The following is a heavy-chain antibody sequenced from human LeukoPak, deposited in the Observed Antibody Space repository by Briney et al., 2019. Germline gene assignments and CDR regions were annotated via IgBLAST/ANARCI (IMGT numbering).Heavy chain of an antibody. V-gene: IGHV3-74*01. CDR3: ARDRQYGMDV. J-gene: IGHJ6*02. CDR2: INTDGSTT. Sequence: PGGSLRLSCAASGFTFSSYWMHWVRQAPGKGLVWVSRINTDGSTTNYADSVKGLFTISRDNAKNTLYLQMNSLRGEDTAVYYCARDRQYGMDVWGQGTTVTVSS. CDR1: GFTFSSYW.